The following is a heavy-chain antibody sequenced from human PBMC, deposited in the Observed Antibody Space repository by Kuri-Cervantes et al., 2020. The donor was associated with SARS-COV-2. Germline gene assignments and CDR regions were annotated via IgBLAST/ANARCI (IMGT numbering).Heavy chain of an antibody. Sequence: SETLSLTCTVSGGSISSSSYYWGWIRQPPGKGLEWIGSIYYSGSTYYNPSLKSRVTISVDTSKNQFSLKLSSVTAADTAVYYCASLGYGGNLHFDYWGQGTLVTVSS. V-gene: IGHV4-39*07. CDR3: ASLGYGGNLHFDY. J-gene: IGHJ4*02. D-gene: IGHD4-23*01. CDR2: IYYSGST. CDR1: GGSISSSSYY.